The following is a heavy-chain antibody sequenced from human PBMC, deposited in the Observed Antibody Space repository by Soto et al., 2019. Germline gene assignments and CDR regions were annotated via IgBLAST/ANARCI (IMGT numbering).Heavy chain of an antibody. CDR1: GFTFSSYG. J-gene: IGHJ4*02. CDR2: ISYDGSNK. D-gene: IGHD3-3*01. V-gene: IGHV3-30*03. CDR3: ARDRYYDFYTFDY. Sequence: GGSLRLSCAASGFTFSSYGMHWVRQAPGKGLEWVAVISYDGSNKYYADSVKGRFTISRDNSKNTLYLQMNSLRAEDTAVYYCARDRYYDFYTFDYWGQGTLVTVSS.